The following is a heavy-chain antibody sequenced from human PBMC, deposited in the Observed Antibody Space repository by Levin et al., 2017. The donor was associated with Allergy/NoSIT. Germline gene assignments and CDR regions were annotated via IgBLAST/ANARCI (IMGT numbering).Heavy chain of an antibody. CDR1: GFTFNTYA. J-gene: IGHJ4*02. V-gene: IGHV3-23*01. D-gene: IGHD4-17*01. Sequence: SLLLSCAASGFTFNTYAMNWVRQAPGPFLSFFSFLPFSFPPPSSSSSFKGRFTISRDNSENTLYLEMNSLTAQDTAVYYCAKDFTSVTVRSYWGYLDSWGQGTLVTVSS. CDR3: AKDFTSVTVRSYWGYLDS. CDR2: LPFSFPPP.